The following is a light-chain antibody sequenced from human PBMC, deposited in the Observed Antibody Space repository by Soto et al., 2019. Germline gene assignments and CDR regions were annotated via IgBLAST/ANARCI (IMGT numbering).Light chain of an antibody. CDR1: QSVSSSY. CDR2: GAS. V-gene: IGKV3D-7*01. J-gene: IGKJ1*01. Sequence: PGERVTLSCRASQSVSSSYLTWYQQKPGQAPRLLIYGASTRATGIPARFSGSGSGTDFTLTISSLQPEDFAVYYCQQDYNLLRNFGQGTK. CDR3: QQDYNLLRN.